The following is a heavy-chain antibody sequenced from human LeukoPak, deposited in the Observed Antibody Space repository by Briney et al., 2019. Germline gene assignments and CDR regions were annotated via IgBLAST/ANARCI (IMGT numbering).Heavy chain of an antibody. CDR2: INHSGST. Sequence: SETLSLTCAVYGGSFSGYYWSWIRQPPGKGLEWIGEINHSGSTNYNPSLKSRVTISVDTSKNQFSLKLSSVTAADTAVYYCARASRITIFGVVILPEYYFDYWGQGTLVTVSS. CDR3: ARASRITIFGVVILPEYYFDY. V-gene: IGHV4-34*01. J-gene: IGHJ4*02. D-gene: IGHD3-3*01. CDR1: GGSFSGYY.